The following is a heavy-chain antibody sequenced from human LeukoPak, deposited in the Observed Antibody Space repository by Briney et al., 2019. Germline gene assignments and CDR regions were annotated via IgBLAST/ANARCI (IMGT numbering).Heavy chain of an antibody. CDR1: GYTFTGYS. D-gene: IGHD3-22*01. V-gene: IGHV1-2*06. CDR2: INPYSGGT. CDR3: ARDYDTSGALAY. J-gene: IGHJ4*02. Sequence: ASVKVSCKASGYTFTGYSMHWVRQAPGQGLEWLGRINPYSGGTNYAQWFKGRVTMTRDTSISTAYMELSSLISDDTAAYYRARDYDTSGALAYWGQGTLVTVSS.